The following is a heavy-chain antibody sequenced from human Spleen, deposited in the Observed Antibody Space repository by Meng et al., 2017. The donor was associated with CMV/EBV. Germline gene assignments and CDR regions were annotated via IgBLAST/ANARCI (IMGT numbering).Heavy chain of an antibody. D-gene: IGHD2-2*01. CDR3: AKPTPYCSSTACWFDY. V-gene: IGHV3-23*03. CDR2: IYSGGRST. Sequence: GESLKISCAASGFTFSSYAMHWVRQAPGKGLEWVSLIYSGGRSTYYAGSVQGRFIISRDDSKNILYLQMNRLRAEDTAVYYCAKPTPYCSSTACWFDYWGQGTLVTVSS. CDR1: GFTFSSYA. J-gene: IGHJ5*01.